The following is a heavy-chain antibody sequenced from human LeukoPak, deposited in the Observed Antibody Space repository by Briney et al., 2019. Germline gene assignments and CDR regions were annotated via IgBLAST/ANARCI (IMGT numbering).Heavy chain of an antibody. J-gene: IGHJ4*02. CDR3: ARGGSRTTVTPRLGY. V-gene: IGHV1-69*01. Sequence: SVKVSCKASGRTFSSYAISWVRQAPGQGLEWMGGIIPIFGTANYAQKFQGRVTITADESTSTAYMELSSLRSEDTAVYYCARGGSRTTVTPRLGYWGQGTLVTGSS. D-gene: IGHD4-17*01. CDR2: IIPIFGTA. CDR1: GRTFSSYA.